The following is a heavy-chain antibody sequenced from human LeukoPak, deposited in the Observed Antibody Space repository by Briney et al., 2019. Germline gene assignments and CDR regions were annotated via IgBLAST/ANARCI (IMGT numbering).Heavy chain of an antibody. Sequence: GGSLRLSCAASGFTFSSYSMNWVRQAPGKGLEWVSSISSSSSYIYYADSVKGRFTISRDNAKNSLYLQMNSLRAEDTAVYYCASTREKSSSWGVWYYYYYMDVWGKGTTVTVSS. V-gene: IGHV3-21*01. J-gene: IGHJ6*03. CDR2: ISSSSSYI. CDR1: GFTFSSYS. CDR3: ASTREKSSSWGVWYYYYYMDV. D-gene: IGHD6-13*01.